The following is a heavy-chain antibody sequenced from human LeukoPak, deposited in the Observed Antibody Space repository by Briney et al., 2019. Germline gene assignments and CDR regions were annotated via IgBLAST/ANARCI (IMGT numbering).Heavy chain of an antibody. CDR2: ISYDGSNK. CDR3: AKDRSVGTEYFDL. V-gene: IGHV3-30*18. D-gene: IGHD1-26*01. J-gene: IGHJ2*01. Sequence: PGGSLRLSCAASGXTFSSYGMHWVRQAPGKGLEWVGVISYDGSNKYYEDSVKGRFTISRDNTKNTLYLQMNSLRAEDTAVYYCAKDRSVGTEYFDLWGRGTLVTVSS. CDR1: GXTFSSYG.